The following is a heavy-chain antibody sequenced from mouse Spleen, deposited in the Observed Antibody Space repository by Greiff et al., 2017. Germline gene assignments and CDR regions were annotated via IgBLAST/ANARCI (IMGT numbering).Heavy chain of an antibody. V-gene: IGHV5-9*04. CDR2: ISSGGGNT. D-gene: IGHD1-1*01. CDR3: ARKDYGSRYYFDY. Sequence: DVKLVESGGGLVKLGGSLKLSCAASGFTFSSYAMSWVRQTPEKRLEWVATISSGGGNTYYPDSVKGRFTISRDNAKNTLYLQMSSLKSEDTAMYYCARKDYGSRYYFDYWGQGTTLTVSS. CDR1: GFTFSSYA. J-gene: IGHJ2*01.